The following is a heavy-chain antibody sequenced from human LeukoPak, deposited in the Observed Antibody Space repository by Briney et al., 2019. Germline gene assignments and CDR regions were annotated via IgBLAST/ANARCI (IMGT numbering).Heavy chain of an antibody. CDR2: ISSSSSYI. CDR1: GFTFSSYS. Sequence: GGSLRLSCAASGFTFSSYSMNWVRQAPGKGLEWVSSISSSSSYIYYADSVKGRFTISRDNAKNSLYLRMTSLRAEDTAVYYCARHQPDDYSGYHWGQGTLVTVSS. J-gene: IGHJ5*02. V-gene: IGHV3-21*01. D-gene: IGHD3-22*01. CDR3: ARHQPDDYSGYH.